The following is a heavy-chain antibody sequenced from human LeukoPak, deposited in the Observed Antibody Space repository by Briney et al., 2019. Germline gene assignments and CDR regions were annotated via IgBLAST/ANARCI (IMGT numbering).Heavy chain of an antibody. D-gene: IGHD2-21*02. V-gene: IGHV3-30*18. CDR1: GFTFSPYG. CDR2: ISYDGTYK. Sequence: GGSLRLSCAASGFTFSPYGMHWVRQAPGKGLEWVAVISYDGTYKYYGHSVEGRFTISRDNSGDTVYLQMNSLRPEDTAVYYCAKSNYKVVVTSIALDYWGQGALVTVSS. J-gene: IGHJ4*02. CDR3: AKSNYKVVVTSIALDY.